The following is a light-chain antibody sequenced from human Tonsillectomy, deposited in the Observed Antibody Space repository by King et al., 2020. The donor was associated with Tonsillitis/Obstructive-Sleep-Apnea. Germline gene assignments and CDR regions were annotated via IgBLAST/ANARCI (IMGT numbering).Light chain of an antibody. V-gene: IGKV2-40*01. Sequence: LSHRASGVPDRFSGSGSGTDFKLKISRVEAEDVGVYYCMQRIDFPLTFGGGT. CDR3: MQRIDFPLT. CDR2: LS. J-gene: IGKJ4*01.